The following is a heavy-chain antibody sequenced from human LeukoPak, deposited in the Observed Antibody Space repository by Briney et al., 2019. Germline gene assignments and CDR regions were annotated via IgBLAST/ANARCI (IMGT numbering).Heavy chain of an antibody. V-gene: IGHV3-30-3*01. Sequence: GGSLRLSCAASGFTFSSYAMHWVRQAPGKGLEWVAVISYDGSNKYYADSVKGRFTISRDNSKNTLYLQMNSLRAEDTAVYYCARDHLSTPSDWGQGTMVTVSS. CDR2: ISYDGSNK. CDR3: ARDHLSTPSD. J-gene: IGHJ3*01. CDR1: GFTFSSYA. D-gene: IGHD2/OR15-2a*01.